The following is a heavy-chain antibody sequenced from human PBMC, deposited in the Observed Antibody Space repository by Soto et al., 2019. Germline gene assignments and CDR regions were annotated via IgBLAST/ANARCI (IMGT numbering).Heavy chain of an antibody. CDR3: ARASLGGYYYYGMDV. D-gene: IGHD3-16*01. CDR1: GFTFSSYW. J-gene: IGHJ6*02. V-gene: IGHV3-7*01. CDR2: IKQDGSEK. Sequence: SLRLSCAASGFTFSSYWMSWVRQAPGKGLEWVANIKQDGSEKYYMDSVKGRFTISRDNAKNSLYLQMNSLRAEDTAVYYCARASLGGYYYYGMDVWGQGTTVTVSS.